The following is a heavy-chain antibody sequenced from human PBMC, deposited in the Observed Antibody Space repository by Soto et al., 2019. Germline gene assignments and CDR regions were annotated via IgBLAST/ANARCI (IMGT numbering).Heavy chain of an antibody. D-gene: IGHD6-19*01. Sequence: EVQLVESGGGLVQPGGSLRLSCVASGFTFPAYTMNWVRQAPGKGLEWLSYIDSSSSTIYYADSVKGRFTISRDNAKNSLYLQINSLRDEDTAVYYCAKELSIAVASSRWGQGTLVTVSS. J-gene: IGHJ4*02. V-gene: IGHV3-48*02. CDR3: AKELSIAVASSR. CDR1: GFTFPAYT. CDR2: IDSSSSTI.